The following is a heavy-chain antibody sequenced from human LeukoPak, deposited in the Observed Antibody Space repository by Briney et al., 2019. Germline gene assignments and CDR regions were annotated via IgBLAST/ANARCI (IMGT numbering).Heavy chain of an antibody. CDR1: GFSLSTIGVG. J-gene: IGHJ5*02. CDR2: IYWNDNK. Sequence: SRPTLVKPTQTLTLTCTFSGFSLSTIGVGVTWVRQPPGKALEWLGLIYWNDNKHYSPSLKTRLTITKDTSKKQVVLTMTNMDPVDTATYYCAHDRAGIGFDPWGQGTLVTVSS. V-gene: IGHV2-5*01. CDR3: AHDRAGIGFDP. D-gene: IGHD3-22*01.